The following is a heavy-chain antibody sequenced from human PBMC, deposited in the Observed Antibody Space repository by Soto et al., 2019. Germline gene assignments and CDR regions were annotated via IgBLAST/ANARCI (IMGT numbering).Heavy chain of an antibody. V-gene: IGHV1-69*18. J-gene: IGHJ6*02. D-gene: IGHD4-4*01. Sequence: QVQLVQSGAEVKKPGSSVTVSCKASGGTFSSYAISWVRQAPGQGLEWMGRIIPFIGTANYAQKFQGRVTITADESASTAYMELTSPRSEDTAVYYCARVVMTTVPASYYYGMDVWGQGPTVTVSS. CDR3: ARVVMTTVPASYYYGMDV. CDR2: IIPFIGTA. CDR1: GGTFSSYA.